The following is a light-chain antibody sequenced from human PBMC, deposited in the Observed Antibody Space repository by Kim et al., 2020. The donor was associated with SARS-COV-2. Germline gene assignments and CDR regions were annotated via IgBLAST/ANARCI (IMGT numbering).Light chain of an antibody. CDR3: QQSYKSPPT. J-gene: IGKJ4*01. CDR1: QFITKY. CDR2: NAT. Sequence: ASVGDSITLTCRASQFITKYLNWYQQKPGRAPKLLIYNATDLQSGVPSRFSGSGSGTEFTLTISNLQPEDFAVYYCQQSYKSPPTFGGGTKVEIK. V-gene: IGKV1-39*01.